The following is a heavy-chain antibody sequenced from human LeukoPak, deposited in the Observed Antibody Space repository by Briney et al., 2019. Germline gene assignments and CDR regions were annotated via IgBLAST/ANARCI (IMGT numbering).Heavy chain of an antibody. Sequence: GGSLRLSCAASGFTFSGYDMHWVRQATGKGLEWVSGIGIPGDTYYPASVKGRSTISRENAKNSFYLQMNSLRVEDTAVYYCVRAHVAAGLALDLWGQGTMVTVSS. V-gene: IGHV3-13*01. J-gene: IGHJ3*01. D-gene: IGHD2-15*01. CDR2: IGIPGDT. CDR3: VRAHVAAGLALDL. CDR1: GFTFSGYD.